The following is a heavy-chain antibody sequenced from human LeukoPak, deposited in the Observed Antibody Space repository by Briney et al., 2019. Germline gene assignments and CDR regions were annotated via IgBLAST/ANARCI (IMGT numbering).Heavy chain of an antibody. D-gene: IGHD1-26*01. CDR1: GGSISSSSYY. Sequence: PSETLSLTCTVSGGSISSSSYYWGWIRQPPGKGLEWIGSIYYSGSTYYNPSLKSRVTISVDTSKNQFSLKLSSVTAADTAVYYCARDQSGSREGYFDYWGQGTLVTVSS. J-gene: IGHJ4*02. CDR3: ARDQSGSREGYFDY. CDR2: IYYSGST. V-gene: IGHV4-39*02.